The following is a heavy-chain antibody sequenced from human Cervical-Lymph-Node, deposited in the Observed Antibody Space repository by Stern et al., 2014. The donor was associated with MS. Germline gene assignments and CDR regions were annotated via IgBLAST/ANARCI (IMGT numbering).Heavy chain of an antibody. CDR3: AAIRDYYDSSGYDAFDI. V-gene: IGHV1-58*01. CDR2: IVVGSGNT. Sequence: QLVQSGPEVKKPGTSVKVSCKASGFTFTSSAVQWVRQARGQRLEWIGWIVVGSGNTNYAQKFQERVTITRDMSTSTAYMELSSLRSEDTAVYYCAAIRDYYDSSGYDAFDIWGQVTMVTVSS. CDR1: GFTFTSSA. D-gene: IGHD3-22*01. J-gene: IGHJ3*02.